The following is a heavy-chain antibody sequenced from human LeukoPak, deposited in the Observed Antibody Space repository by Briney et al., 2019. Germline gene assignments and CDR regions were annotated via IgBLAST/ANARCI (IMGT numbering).Heavy chain of an antibody. CDR2: MNPNSGNT. D-gene: IGHD3-22*01. J-gene: IGHJ4*02. V-gene: IGHV1-8*01. CDR1: GYTFTSYD. CDR3: ASRRRAGGSSGSDY. Sequence: ASVKVSCKASGYTFTSYDINWVRQATGQGLEWMGWMNPNSGNTGYAQKFQGRVTITADKSTSTAYMELSSLRSEDTAVYYCASRRRAGGSSGSDYWGQGTLVTVSS.